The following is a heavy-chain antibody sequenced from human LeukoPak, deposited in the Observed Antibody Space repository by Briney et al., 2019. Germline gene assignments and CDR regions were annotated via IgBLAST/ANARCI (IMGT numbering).Heavy chain of an antibody. D-gene: IGHD1-7*01. CDR1: GYSFTSYW. V-gene: IGHV5-51*01. Sequence: GESLKISCKGSGYSFTSYWIGWVRQMPGKGLEWMGIIYPGDSDTRYSPSLQGQVTISADKSISTAYLQWSSLKASDTAMYYCARQRSNWNYVGSTPEKDAFDIWGQGTMVTVSS. CDR2: IYPGDSDT. CDR3: ARQRSNWNYVGSTPEKDAFDI. J-gene: IGHJ3*02.